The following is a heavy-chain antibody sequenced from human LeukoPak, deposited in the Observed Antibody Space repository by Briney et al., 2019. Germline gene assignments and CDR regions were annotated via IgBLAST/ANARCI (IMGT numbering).Heavy chain of an antibody. Sequence: GGSLRLSCAASGFTFSSYDMHWVRQATGKGLEWVSAIGTAGDTYYPGSVKGRFTISRENAKNSLYLQMNSLRAGDTAVYYCARGDYYDSSGYIFDYWGQGTLVTVSS. J-gene: IGHJ4*02. V-gene: IGHV3-13*01. CDR1: GFTFSSYD. D-gene: IGHD3-22*01. CDR2: IGTAGDT. CDR3: ARGDYYDSSGYIFDY.